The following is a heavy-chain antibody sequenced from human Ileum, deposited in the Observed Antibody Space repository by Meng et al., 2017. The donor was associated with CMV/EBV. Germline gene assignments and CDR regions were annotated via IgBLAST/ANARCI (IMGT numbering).Heavy chain of an antibody. J-gene: IGHJ5*02. CDR3: ARDAGDSNSWARLDP. D-gene: IGHD6-13*01. CDR2: IKGKAEGGAT. CDR1: FMFSDTY. V-gene: IGHV3-15*07. Sequence: FMFSDTYMNWVRQAPGKGLEWVGRIKGKAEGGATEYSAPVRGRFTISRDDSKATVHLQMNSLTTEDTAVYYCARDAGDSNSWARLDPWGQGTLVTVSS.